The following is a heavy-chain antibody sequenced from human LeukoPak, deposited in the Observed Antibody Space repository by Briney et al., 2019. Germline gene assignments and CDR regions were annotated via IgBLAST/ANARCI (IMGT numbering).Heavy chain of an antibody. D-gene: IGHD6-19*01. CDR1: GGSISSYY. J-gene: IGHJ5*02. V-gene: IGHV4-59*08. CDR2: IYYSGST. Sequence: SETLSLTCTVSGGSISSYYWSWIRQPPGKGLEWIGYIYYSGSTNYNPSLKSRVTISVDTSKNQFSLKLGSVTAADTAVYYCARHGMAVAGTSWFDPWGQGTLVTVSS. CDR3: ARHGMAVAGTSWFDP.